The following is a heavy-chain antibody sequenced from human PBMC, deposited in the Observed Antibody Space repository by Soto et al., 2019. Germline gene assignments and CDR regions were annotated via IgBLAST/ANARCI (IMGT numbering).Heavy chain of an antibody. CDR3: ARLYEIVATNRGEGAYYYGMDV. V-gene: IGHV2-70*01. CDR1: GFSLSTSGMC. Sequence: GSGPTLVNPTQTLTLTCTFSGFSLSTSGMCVSWIRQPPGKALEWLALIDWDDDKYYSTSLKTRLTISKDTSKNQVVLTMTNMDPVDTATYYCARLYEIVATNRGEGAYYYGMDVWGQGTTVTVSS. D-gene: IGHD5-12*01. CDR2: IDWDDDK. J-gene: IGHJ6*02.